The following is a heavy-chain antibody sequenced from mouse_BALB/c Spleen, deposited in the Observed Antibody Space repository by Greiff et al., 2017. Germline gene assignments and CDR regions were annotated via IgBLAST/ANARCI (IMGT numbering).Heavy chain of an antibody. CDR1: GYTFTDYA. CDR3: ARGGRGGAWFAY. CDR2: ISTYYGDA. V-gene: IGHV1S137*01. Sequence: QVQLQQSGAELVRPGVSVKISCKGSGYTFTDYAMHWVKQSHAKSLEWIGVISTYYGDASYNQKFKGKATMTVDKSSSTAYMELARLTSEDSAIYYCARGGRGGAWFAYWGQGTLVTVSA. J-gene: IGHJ3*01.